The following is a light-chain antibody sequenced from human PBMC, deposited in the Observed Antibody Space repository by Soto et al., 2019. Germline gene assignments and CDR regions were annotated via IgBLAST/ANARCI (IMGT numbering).Light chain of an antibody. CDR1: SSDFGSYNL. V-gene: IGLV2-23*02. CDR2: EVS. CDR3: CSCAGSSTIYV. Sequence: QSVLTQPASVSGSPGQSITISCTGTSSDFGSYNLVSWYQQHPGKAPKLMIYEVSKRPSGVSNRFSGSKSGNTASLTISGLQAEDEADYYCCSCAGSSTIYVFGTGTKVTVL. J-gene: IGLJ1*01.